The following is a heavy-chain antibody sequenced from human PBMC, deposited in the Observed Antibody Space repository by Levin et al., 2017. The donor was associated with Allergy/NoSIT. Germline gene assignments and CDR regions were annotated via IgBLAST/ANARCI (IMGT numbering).Heavy chain of an antibody. J-gene: IGHJ3*02. CDR2: INAGNSKT. V-gene: IGHV1-3*01. Sequence: GGSLRLSCKASGFTFTNFAMHWVRQAPGQGLEWMGWINAGNSKTKYSQDFEGRVTITTDTSATTVFMELSTLRSEDTAVYYCARVMYYYDSSGYFRALDIWGQGTMVTVSS. CDR1: GFTFTNFA. D-gene: IGHD3-22*01. CDR3: ARVMYYYDSSGYFRALDI.